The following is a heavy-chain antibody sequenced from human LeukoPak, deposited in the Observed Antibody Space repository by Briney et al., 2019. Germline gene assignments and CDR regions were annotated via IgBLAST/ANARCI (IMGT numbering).Heavy chain of an antibody. V-gene: IGHV3-49*04. J-gene: IGHJ4*02. CDR3: TRDHSPIVVVPAAPRY. Sequence: GGSLRLSCTASGFTFGDYAMSWVRQAPGKGLEWVGFIRSKAYGGTTEYAASVKGRFTISRDDSESIAYLQMNSLKTEGTAVYYCTRDHSPIVVVPAAPRYWGQGTLVTVSS. CDR2: IRSKAYGGTT. D-gene: IGHD2-2*01. CDR1: GFTFGDYA.